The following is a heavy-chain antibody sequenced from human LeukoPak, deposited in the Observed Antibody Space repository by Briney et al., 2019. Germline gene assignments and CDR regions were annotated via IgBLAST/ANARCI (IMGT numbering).Heavy chain of an antibody. D-gene: IGHD6-19*01. V-gene: IGHV3-23*01. Sequence: GGSLRLSCAASEFTFSSYAMSWVRQAPGKGLKWVSGISGSGGTTYYADSVKGRFTISRDNSKNTLYLQMNSLRAEDTAVYYCAKDSGTLAGKFDYWGQGTLVTVSS. J-gene: IGHJ4*02. CDR1: EFTFSSYA. CDR3: AKDSGTLAGKFDY. CDR2: ISGSGGTT.